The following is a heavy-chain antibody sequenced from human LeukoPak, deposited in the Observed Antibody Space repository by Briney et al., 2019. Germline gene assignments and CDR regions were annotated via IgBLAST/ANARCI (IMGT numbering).Heavy chain of an antibody. Sequence: GESLRLSCAASGFTFSSYSMNWVRQAPGKGLEWVSYISSSSSTIYYADSVKGRFTISRDNAKNSLYLQMNSLRDEDTAVYYCARDGMVRGVIIWDAFDIWGQGTMVTVSS. D-gene: IGHD3-10*01. V-gene: IGHV3-48*02. CDR1: GFTFSSYS. CDR3: ARDGMVRGVIIWDAFDI. CDR2: ISSSSSTI. J-gene: IGHJ3*02.